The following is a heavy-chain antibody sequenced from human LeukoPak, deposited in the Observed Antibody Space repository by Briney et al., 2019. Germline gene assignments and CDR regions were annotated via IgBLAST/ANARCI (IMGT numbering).Heavy chain of an antibody. CDR2: IYYSGST. CDR3: ARGPAAEEGWFDP. J-gene: IGHJ5*02. Sequence: SETLSLTCTVSGGSISSYYWSWIRQPAGKGLEWIGYIYYSGSTNYNPSLKSRVTISVDTSKNQFSLKLSSVTAADTAVYYCARGPAAEEGWFDPWGQGTLVTVSS. D-gene: IGHD2-2*01. CDR1: GGSISSYY. V-gene: IGHV4-59*01.